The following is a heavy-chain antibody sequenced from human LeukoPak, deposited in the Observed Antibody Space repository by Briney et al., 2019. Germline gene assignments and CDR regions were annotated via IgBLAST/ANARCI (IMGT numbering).Heavy chain of an antibody. CDR1: GFTFSSYA. V-gene: IGHV3-48*01. Sequence: GGSLRLSCAASGFTFSSYAMNWVRQAPGKGLEWVSYISTSSRTIYYADSVKGRFTISRDNAKNSLYLQMNSLRAEDTAVYYCARGTYGDYTFDYWGQGTLVTVSS. J-gene: IGHJ4*02. CDR3: ARGTYGDYTFDY. D-gene: IGHD4-17*01. CDR2: ISTSSRTI.